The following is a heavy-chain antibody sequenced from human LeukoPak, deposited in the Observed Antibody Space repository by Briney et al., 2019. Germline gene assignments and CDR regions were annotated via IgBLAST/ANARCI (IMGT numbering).Heavy chain of an antibody. CDR1: GGSISSYY. D-gene: IGHD2-2*01. Sequence: SETLSLTCTVSGGSISSYYWSWTRQPPGKGLEWIGYIYHSGSTYYNPSLKSRVTISVDRSKNQFSLKLSSVTAADTAVYYCASVVPAAIPYNWFDPWGQGTLVTVSS. CDR2: IYHSGST. V-gene: IGHV4-59*12. CDR3: ASVVPAAIPYNWFDP. J-gene: IGHJ5*02.